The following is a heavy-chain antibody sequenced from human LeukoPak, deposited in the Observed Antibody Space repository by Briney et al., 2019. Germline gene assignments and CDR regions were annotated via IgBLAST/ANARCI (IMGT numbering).Heavy chain of an antibody. CDR2: IYTSGST. Sequence: SETLSLTCTVSGGSISSYYWSWIRQPPGKGLEWIGYIYTSGSTNYNPSLKSRVTMSVDTSKNQFSLKLSSVTAADTAVYYCARDHPIYCSSTSCYGGHYYYGMDVWGQGTLVTVSS. D-gene: IGHD2-2*01. CDR1: GGSISSYY. J-gene: IGHJ6*02. CDR3: ARDHPIYCSSTSCYGGHYYYGMDV. V-gene: IGHV4-4*08.